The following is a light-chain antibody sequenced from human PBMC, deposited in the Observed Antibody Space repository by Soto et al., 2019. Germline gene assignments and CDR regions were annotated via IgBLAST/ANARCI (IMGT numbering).Light chain of an antibody. CDR2: EVN. J-gene: IGLJ1*01. CDR3: CSSGGSHRYV. V-gene: IGLV2-23*02. Sequence: QSALGQPGSVCWSPGQSITISCTGTSSNVGSYKLVSWYQQHPGKAPKLMIFEVNKRPSGVSNRFSGSKSGNTASLTISGLKVEDEADYYCCSSGGSHRYVFGTGTKVTAL. CDR1: SSNVGSYKL.